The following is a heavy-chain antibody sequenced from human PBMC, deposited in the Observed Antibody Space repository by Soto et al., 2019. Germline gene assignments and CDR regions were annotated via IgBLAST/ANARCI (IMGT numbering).Heavy chain of an antibody. V-gene: IGHV3-48*03. D-gene: IGHD3-10*01. CDR3: ARLKYYYGSGRPYGMDV. J-gene: IGHJ6*02. CDR1: GFTFSSYE. Sequence: PGGSLRLSCAASGFTFSSYEMNWVRQAPGKGLEWVSYISSSGSTIYYADSVKGRFTISRDNAKNSLYLQMNSLRAEDTAVYYCARLKYYYGSGRPYGMDVWGQGTTVTVSS. CDR2: ISSSGSTI.